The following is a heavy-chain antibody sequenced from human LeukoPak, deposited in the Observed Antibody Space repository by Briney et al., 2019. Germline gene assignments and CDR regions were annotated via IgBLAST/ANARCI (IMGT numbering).Heavy chain of an antibody. CDR2: ISVYNGNR. D-gene: IGHD6-13*01. Sequence: GASVKVSCKASGYTFTSYGISWVRQAPGQGLEWMGWISVYNGNRNYAQKLQGRVTMTTDTSTTTAYMELRSLRSDDTAVYYCARESVGLRSAAGTVRWFDPWGQGNLVTVSS. CDR3: ARESVGLRSAAGTVRWFDP. J-gene: IGHJ5*02. V-gene: IGHV1-18*01. CDR1: GYTFTSYG.